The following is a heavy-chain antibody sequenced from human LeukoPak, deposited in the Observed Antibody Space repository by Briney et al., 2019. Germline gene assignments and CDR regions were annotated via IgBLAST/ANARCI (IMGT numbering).Heavy chain of an antibody. J-gene: IGHJ5*02. V-gene: IGHV3-21*01. CDR3: ARDTGWLVPNNWFDP. Sequence: GRSLRLSCAASGFTFSSYSMNWVRQAPGKGLEWVSSISSSSSYIYYADSVKGRFTISRDNAKNSLYLQMNSLRAEDTAVYYCARDTGWLVPNNWFDPWGQGTLVTVSS. D-gene: IGHD6-19*01. CDR2: ISSSSSYI. CDR1: GFTFSSYS.